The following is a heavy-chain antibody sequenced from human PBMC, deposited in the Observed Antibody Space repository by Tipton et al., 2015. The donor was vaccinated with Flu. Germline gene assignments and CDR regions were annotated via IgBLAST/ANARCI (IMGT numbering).Heavy chain of an antibody. CDR1: GGSISSYY. V-gene: IGHV4-4*07. Sequence: TLSLTCTVSGGSISSYYWSWIRQPAGKGLEWIGRIYTSGSTNYNPSLKSRVTMSGDTSKNQFSLKLSSVTAADTAVYYCAREDHPYYYGMDVWGQGTTVTVSS. CDR2: IYTSGST. J-gene: IGHJ6*02. CDR3: AREDHPYYYGMDV.